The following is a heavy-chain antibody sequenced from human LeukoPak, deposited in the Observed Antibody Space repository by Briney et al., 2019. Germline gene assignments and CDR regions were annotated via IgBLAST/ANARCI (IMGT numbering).Heavy chain of an antibody. CDR1: GYTFTSYG. D-gene: IGHD1-26*01. V-gene: IGHV1-18*01. Sequence: ASVKVSCKASGYTFTSYGISWVRQAPGQGLEWMGWISAYSGNTNYAQNLQGRVTMTTDTSTSTAYMELRSLRSDDTAVYYCMRDRSRGTYYNYWGQGTLVTVSS. CDR2: ISAYSGNT. CDR3: MRDRSRGTYYNY. J-gene: IGHJ4*02.